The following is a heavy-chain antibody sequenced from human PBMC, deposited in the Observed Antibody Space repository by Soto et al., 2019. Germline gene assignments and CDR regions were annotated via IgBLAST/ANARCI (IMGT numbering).Heavy chain of an antibody. Sequence: GASVKVSCKASGYTFTSYGISWVRQAPGQGLEWREWISAYNGNTNYAQKLQGRVTMTTDASTSTAYMELRSLRSDDTAVYYCARIYSNYANYGMDVWGQGTTVTVSS. CDR1: GYTFTSYG. J-gene: IGHJ6*02. CDR3: ARIYSNYANYGMDV. D-gene: IGHD4-4*01. CDR2: ISAYNGNT. V-gene: IGHV1-18*01.